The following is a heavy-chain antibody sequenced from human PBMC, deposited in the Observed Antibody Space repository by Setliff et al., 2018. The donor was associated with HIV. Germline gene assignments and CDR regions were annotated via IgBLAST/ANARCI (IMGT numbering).Heavy chain of an antibody. D-gene: IGHD3-9*01. CDR1: GYSFTSYW. CDR2: IYPGDSDT. CDR3: ARPDYDILTGYPEPLYY. J-gene: IGHJ4*02. Sequence: GESLTISCKGSGYSFTSYWIGWVRQMPGKGLEWMGIIYPGDSDTRYSPSFQGQVTISADKSISTAYLQWSSLKASDTAMYYCARPDYDILTGYPEPLYYWGQGTLVTVSS. V-gene: IGHV5-51*01.